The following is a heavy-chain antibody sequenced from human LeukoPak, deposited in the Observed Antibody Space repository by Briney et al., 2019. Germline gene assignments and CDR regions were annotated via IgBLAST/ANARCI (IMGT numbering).Heavy chain of an antibody. Sequence: SQTLSLTRTVSGGSISSGGYYWSWIRQHPGKGLEWIGYIYYSGSTYYNPSLKSRVTISVDTSKNQFSLKLSSVTAADTAVYYCARARGYYDSSGFLWFDPWGQGTLVTVSS. CDR2: IYYSGST. V-gene: IGHV4-31*03. J-gene: IGHJ5*02. CDR3: ARARGYYDSSGFLWFDP. D-gene: IGHD3-22*01. CDR1: GGSISSGGYY.